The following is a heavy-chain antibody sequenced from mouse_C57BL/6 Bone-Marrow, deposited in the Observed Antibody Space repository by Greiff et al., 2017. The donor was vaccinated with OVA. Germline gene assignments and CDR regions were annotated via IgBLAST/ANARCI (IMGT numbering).Heavy chain of an antibody. CDR2: INPNNGGT. V-gene: IGHV1-26*01. CDR1: GYTFTDYY. J-gene: IGHJ2*01. Sequence: EVQLQQSGPELVKPGASVKISCKASGYTFTDYYMNWVKQSHGKSLEWIGDINPNNGGTSYNQKFKGKATLTVDKSSSTAYMELRSLTSEDSAVYYCAIDSSGCPYWGQGTTLTVSS. CDR3: AIDSSGCPY. D-gene: IGHD3-2*02.